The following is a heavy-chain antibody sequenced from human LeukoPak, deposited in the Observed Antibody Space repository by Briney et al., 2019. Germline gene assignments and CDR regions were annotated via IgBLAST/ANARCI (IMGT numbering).Heavy chain of an antibody. D-gene: IGHD3-16*02. CDR3: ARYDVWGTYRAFDY. CDR2: IYYSGST. Sequence: SETLSLTCTVSGGSISSSSYYWGWIRQPPGKGLEWIGSIYYSGSTYYNPSLKSRVTISVDTSKNQFSLKLSSVTAADTAVYYCARYDVWGTYRAFDYWDQGTLVTVSS. CDR1: GGSISSSSYY. V-gene: IGHV4-39*07. J-gene: IGHJ4*02.